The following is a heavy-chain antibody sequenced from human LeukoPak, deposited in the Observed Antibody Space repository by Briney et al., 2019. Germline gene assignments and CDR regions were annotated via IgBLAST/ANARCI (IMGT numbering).Heavy chain of an antibody. V-gene: IGHV1-2*02. CDR2: INPNSGGT. CDR3: ARGAGRMATITDY. Sequence: ASVKVSCKASGYTFTGYYMHWVRQAPGQGLEWMGWINPNSGGTNYAQKFQGRVTMTRDTSISTAYMELSRLRSDDTAVYYCARGAGRMATITDYWGQGTLVTVSS. D-gene: IGHD5-24*01. CDR1: GYTFTGYY. J-gene: IGHJ4*02.